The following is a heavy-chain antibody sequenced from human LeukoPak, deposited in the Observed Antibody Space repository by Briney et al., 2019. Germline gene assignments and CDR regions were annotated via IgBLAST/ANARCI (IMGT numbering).Heavy chain of an antibody. J-gene: IGHJ6*03. CDR3: ARGAGIPVAYYFTNYYYYYMDV. CDR1: GYTFTSYD. D-gene: IGHD3-3*01. V-gene: IGHV1-8*01. Sequence: GASVKVSCKASGYTFTSYDINWVRQATGQGLEWMGWMNPNSGNTGYAQKFQGRVTITRNTSISTAYMELSSLRSEDTAVYYCARGAGIPVAYYFTNYYYYYMDVWGKGTTVTVSS. CDR2: MNPNSGNT.